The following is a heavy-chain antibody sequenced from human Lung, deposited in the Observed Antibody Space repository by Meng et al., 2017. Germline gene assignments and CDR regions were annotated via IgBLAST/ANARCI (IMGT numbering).Heavy chain of an antibody. V-gene: IGHV3-74*03. Sequence: EVQRGEAGGGVVQPGGSLRLSCAASGFTFRSYWMHWVRQAPGKGLVWVSRIRGDGGSIVYADSVKGRFTISRDNAKNTLFLQMNSLRAEDTAVYYCARESGYFEYWGQGILVTVSS. J-gene: IGHJ4*02. CDR1: GFTFRSYW. CDR2: IRGDGGSI. CDR3: ARESGYFEY.